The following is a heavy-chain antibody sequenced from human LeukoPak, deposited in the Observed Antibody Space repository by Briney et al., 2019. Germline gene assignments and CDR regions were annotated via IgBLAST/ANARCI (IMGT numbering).Heavy chain of an antibody. J-gene: IGHJ4*02. D-gene: IGHD1-20*01. V-gene: IGHV1-46*01. Sequence: ASVKVSCKASGYTFTSYYMHWVRQAPGQGLEWMGIINPSGGSTSYAQKFQGRVTMTRDMSTSTVYMELSGLRSEDTAVYYCARVDSGGITGTTGEFDYWGQGTLVTVSS. CDR2: INPSGGST. CDR3: ARVDSGGITGTTGEFDY. CDR1: GYTFTSYY.